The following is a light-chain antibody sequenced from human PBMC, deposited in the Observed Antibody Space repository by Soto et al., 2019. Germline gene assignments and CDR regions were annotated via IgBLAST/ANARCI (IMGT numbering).Light chain of an antibody. CDR2: GAS. J-gene: IGKJ1*01. CDR3: QHYGTTPWT. V-gene: IGKV3-20*01. CDR1: ETFCSGC. Sequence: DTVLTQSPATVSLSPGESVTLSCRASETFCSGCLAWYQQKPGQSPRLLIYGASSRATGIPDRFSGSGSGTDFTLTISRLEPEDFAVYYCQHYGTTPWTFGPGTMVGIK.